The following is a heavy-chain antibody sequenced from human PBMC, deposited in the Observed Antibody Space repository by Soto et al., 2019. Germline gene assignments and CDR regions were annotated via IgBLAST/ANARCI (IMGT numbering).Heavy chain of an antibody. CDR2: ISYDGSNK. V-gene: IGHV3-30*18. J-gene: IGHJ1*01. Sequence: QVQLVESGGGVVQPGRSLRLSCAASGFTFSSYGMHWVRQAPGKGLEWVAVISYDGSNKYYADSVKGRFTISRDNSKNTLYLQMNSLRAEDTAVYYCAKDRSSGWYGLYFQHWGQGTLVTVSS. CDR1: GFTFSSYG. D-gene: IGHD6-19*01. CDR3: AKDRSSGWYGLYFQH.